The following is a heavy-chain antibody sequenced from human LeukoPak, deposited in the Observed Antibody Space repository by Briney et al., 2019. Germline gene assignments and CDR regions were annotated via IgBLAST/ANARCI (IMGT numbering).Heavy chain of an antibody. J-gene: IGHJ5*02. D-gene: IGHD6-13*01. Sequence: GESLKISCKGSGCSFTSYWIGWVRQMPGKGLEWMGIIYPGDSDTRYSPSFQGQVTISADKSISTAYLQWSSLKASDTAMYYCARQIGYSSSWYRFDPWGQGTLVTVSS. CDR3: ARQIGYSSSWYRFDP. CDR2: IYPGDSDT. CDR1: GCSFTSYW. V-gene: IGHV5-51*01.